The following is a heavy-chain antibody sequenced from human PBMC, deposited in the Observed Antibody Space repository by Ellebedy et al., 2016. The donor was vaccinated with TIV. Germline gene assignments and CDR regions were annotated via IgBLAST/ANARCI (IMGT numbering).Heavy chain of an antibody. Sequence: GGSLRLSCEDSGSTFSTYTMNWVRQFPGKGLEWIASIDPSGSSIYQPESLRGRFTISRDNSKNSLYLQMISLRTEDTALYYCAKDMGWESDYGMDVWGQGTTVTVSS. D-gene: IGHD1-26*01. V-gene: IGHV3-21*04. CDR2: IDPSGSSI. CDR1: GSTFSTYT. J-gene: IGHJ6*02. CDR3: AKDMGWESDYGMDV.